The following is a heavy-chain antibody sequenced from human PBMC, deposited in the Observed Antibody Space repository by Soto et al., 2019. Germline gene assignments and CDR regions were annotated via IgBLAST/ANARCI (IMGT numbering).Heavy chain of an antibody. CDR1: GGTFSSYA. J-gene: IGHJ5*02. CDR3: ARDLGCSGGSCYRGNWFDP. V-gene: IGHV1-69*13. Sequence: SVKVSCKASGGTFSSYAISWVRQAPGQGLEWMGGIIPIFGTANYAQKFQGRVTITADESTSTAYMELSSLRSEDTAVYYCARDLGCSGGSCYRGNWFDPWGQGALVTVSS. D-gene: IGHD2-15*01. CDR2: IIPIFGTA.